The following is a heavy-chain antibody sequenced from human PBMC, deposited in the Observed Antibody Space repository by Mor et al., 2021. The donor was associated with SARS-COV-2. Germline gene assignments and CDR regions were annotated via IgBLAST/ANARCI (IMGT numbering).Heavy chain of an antibody. D-gene: IGHD5-18*01. J-gene: IGHJ4*02. V-gene: IGHV3-30*18. CDR3: AKVRGGYSYVVKYFDY. Sequence: GLEWVAVISYDGSNKYYADSVKGRFTISRDNSKNTLYLQMNSLRAEDTAVYYCAKVRGGYSYVVKYFDYWGQG. CDR2: ISYDGSNK.